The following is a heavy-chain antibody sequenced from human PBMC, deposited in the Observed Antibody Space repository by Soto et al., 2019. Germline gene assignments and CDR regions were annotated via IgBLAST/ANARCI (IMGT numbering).Heavy chain of an antibody. CDR3: ARVADCSGGRCYFSVDY. J-gene: IGHJ4*02. CDR2: IYYSGST. Sequence: QVQLQESGPGLVKPSQTLSLTCTGSGGSISSGDYYWSCIRQPPGKGLEWIGYIYYSGSTYYNPSLKSRVTTSVDTSKNQFSLKLSSVTAADTAVYYCARVADCSGGRCYFSVDYWGQGTLVTVSS. V-gene: IGHV4-30-4*01. D-gene: IGHD2-15*01. CDR1: GGSISSGDYY.